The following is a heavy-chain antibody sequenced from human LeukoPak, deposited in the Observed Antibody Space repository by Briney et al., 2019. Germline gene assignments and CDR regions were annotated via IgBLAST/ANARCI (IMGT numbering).Heavy chain of an antibody. CDR1: GFTFSSYA. D-gene: IGHD2-2*01. J-gene: IGHJ5*02. V-gene: IGHV3-23*01. CDR3: ATAYCSSTSCPT. CDR2: INDSGDST. Sequence: PGGSLRLSCAASGFTFSSYAMSWVRQAPGKGPEWVSSINDSGDSTYYADSVKGRFTISRDNSKNTLYLLMNNLRAEDTAIFYCATAYCSSTSCPTWGQGTLVTVSS.